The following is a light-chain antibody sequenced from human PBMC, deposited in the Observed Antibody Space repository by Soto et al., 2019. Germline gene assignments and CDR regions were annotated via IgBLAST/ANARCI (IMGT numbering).Light chain of an antibody. CDR3: QQYDTYWT. J-gene: IGKJ1*01. CDR2: KAS. V-gene: IGKV1-5*03. Sequence: DIQMTQSPSTLSVSVGDRVIITCRASQSISNWLAWYQQKPGKAPNLLIYKASSLKSGVPSRFSGSGSGTEFTLTISSLQPDDFATYYCQQYDTYWTFGQGTKVDIK. CDR1: QSISNW.